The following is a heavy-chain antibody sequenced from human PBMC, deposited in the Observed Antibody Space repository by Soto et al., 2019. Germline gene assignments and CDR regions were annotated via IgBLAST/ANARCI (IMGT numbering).Heavy chain of an antibody. CDR1: GYVFSSSF. CDR3: AREVNTVIMPGDTEDYSGLDV. D-gene: IGHD2-21*02. CDR2: INPTVGST. Sequence: GASVKVSCKASGYVFSSSFVHWVRQAPGQGLEWMAMINPTVGSTSYAHNFQGRIAVTRDTSTATVYLDLSSLRSADTAIYYCAREVNTVIMPGDTEDYSGLDVWGQGTTVTVPS. J-gene: IGHJ6*02. V-gene: IGHV1-46*01.